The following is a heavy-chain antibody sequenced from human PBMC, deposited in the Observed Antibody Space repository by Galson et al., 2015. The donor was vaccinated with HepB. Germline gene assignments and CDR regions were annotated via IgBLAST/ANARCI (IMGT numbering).Heavy chain of an antibody. V-gene: IGHV3-23*01. CDR1: GFTFSSYA. Sequence: SLRLSCAAPGFTFSSYAMSWVRQAPGKGLEWVSAISGSGGSTYYADSVKGRFTISRDNSKNTLYLQMNSLRAEDTAVYYCAKGGRGYSSSWQTFPFDYWGQGTLVTVSS. D-gene: IGHD6-13*01. J-gene: IGHJ4*02. CDR3: AKGGRGYSSSWQTFPFDY. CDR2: ISGSGGST.